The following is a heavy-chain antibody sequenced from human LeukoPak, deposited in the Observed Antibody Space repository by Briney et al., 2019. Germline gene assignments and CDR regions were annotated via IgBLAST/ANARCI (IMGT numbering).Heavy chain of an antibody. J-gene: IGHJ4*02. V-gene: IGHV4-59*01. CDR2: IYHSGNS. Sequence: PSETLSLTCTVSGGSMYSYYWRWIRQPPGKGLEWIGNIYHSGNSNFIPSYNPSLKSRVTISVDTSKNQFSLKLTSVTAADTAVYYCARDVRYTGGWDYGRYFDYWGQGALVTVSS. D-gene: IGHD6-19*01. CDR3: ARDVRYTGGWDYGRYFDY. CDR1: GGSMYSYY.